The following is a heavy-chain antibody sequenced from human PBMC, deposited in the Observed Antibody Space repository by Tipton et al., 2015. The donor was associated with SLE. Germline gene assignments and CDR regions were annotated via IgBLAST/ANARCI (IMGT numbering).Heavy chain of an antibody. Sequence: VQLVQSGAEVKKPGDSLKISCKASGYSFTSHWVGWVRQMPGKGLEWMGIISPGDSDTRYSPSFQGQVTISADMSICTAYLQWNRLKAPDTAMYYCARAEGGAYDILTGHPASNWFVSWGHGTLFTVTS. J-gene: IGHJ5*01. V-gene: IGHV5-51*03. CDR1: GYSFTSHW. CDR3: ARAEGGAYDILTGHPASNWFVS. CDR2: ISPGDSDT. D-gene: IGHD3-9*01.